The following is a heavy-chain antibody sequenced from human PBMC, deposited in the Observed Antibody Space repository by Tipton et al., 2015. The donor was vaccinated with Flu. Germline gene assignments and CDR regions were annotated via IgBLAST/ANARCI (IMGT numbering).Heavy chain of an antibody. CDR3: ARGSGSGTHVMFDY. D-gene: IGHD3-10*01. CDR1: GGSFSGYY. CDR2: IDHSGTT. Sequence: TLSLTCVVHGGSFSGYYWSWIRRSPGKGLEWIGEIDHSGTTNYSPSLKSRVTISRDTSKIQFSLNMGSVTAADTAVYYCARGSGSGTHVMFDYWGQGTLVTVSS. J-gene: IGHJ4*02. V-gene: IGHV4-34*01.